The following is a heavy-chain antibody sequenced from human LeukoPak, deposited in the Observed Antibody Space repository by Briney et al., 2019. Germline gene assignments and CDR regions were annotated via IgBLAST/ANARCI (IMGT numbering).Heavy chain of an antibody. CDR2: IYYSGST. V-gene: IGHV4-59*12. CDR3: ARAYSNYLLVD. D-gene: IGHD4-11*01. Sequence: SETLSLTCTVSGGSISSYYWSWIRQPPGKGLEWIGYIYYSGSTNYNPSLKSRVTMSVDTSKNQFSLKLSSVTAADTAVYYCARAYSNYLLVDWGQGTLVTVSS. J-gene: IGHJ4*02. CDR1: GGSISSYY.